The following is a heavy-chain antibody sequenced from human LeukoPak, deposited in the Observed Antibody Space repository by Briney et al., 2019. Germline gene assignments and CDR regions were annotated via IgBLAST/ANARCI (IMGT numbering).Heavy chain of an antibody. Sequence: ASVKVSCKASGYTFTGDYMHWGRQAPGQGLEWMGWINPNSGGTNYAQKFQGWVTMTRDTSISTAYTELSRLRADDTAVYYSARDPSGYSSGWYYFDYWGQGTLVTVSS. J-gene: IGHJ4*02. V-gene: IGHV1-2*04. CDR3: ARDPSGYSSGWYYFDY. CDR1: GYTFTGDY. CDR2: INPNSGGT. D-gene: IGHD6-19*01.